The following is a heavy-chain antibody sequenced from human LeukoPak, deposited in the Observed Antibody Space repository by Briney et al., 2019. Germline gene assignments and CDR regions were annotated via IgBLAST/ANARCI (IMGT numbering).Heavy chain of an antibody. J-gene: IGHJ6*03. CDR3: TRGTGYCSSTTCYTYYCYYMDV. V-gene: IGHV3-49*04. CDR1: GFTFGDYA. CDR2: IRSKAYGGTT. D-gene: IGHD2-2*02. Sequence: GGSLRLSCTVSGFTFGDYAMSWVRQAPGKGPEWVGFIRSKAYGGTTEYAASVKGRVTISRDDSKSIAYLQMNSLKTEDTALYYCTRGTGYCSSTTCYTYYCYYMDVWAKGTTVTVSS.